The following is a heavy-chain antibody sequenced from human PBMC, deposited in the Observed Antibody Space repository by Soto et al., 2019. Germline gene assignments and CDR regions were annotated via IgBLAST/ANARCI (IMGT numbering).Heavy chain of an antibody. Sequence: LAALFLTCIVSGGSISRFDWGCIRQPPEKGLEWIGNIFYTGSTNYNPSLKSRVTISVDTSKNQFSLKLTSVTAADTAVYYCARDKITGLFDYWGQGTLVTVSS. V-gene: IGHV4-59*12. CDR1: GGSISRFD. CDR3: ARDKITGLFDY. D-gene: IGHD2-8*02. CDR2: IFYTGST. J-gene: IGHJ4*02.